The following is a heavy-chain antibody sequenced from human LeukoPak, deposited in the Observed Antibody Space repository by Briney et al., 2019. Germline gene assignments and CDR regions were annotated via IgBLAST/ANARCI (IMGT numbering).Heavy chain of an antibody. D-gene: IGHD6-19*01. CDR1: GFTLSSYS. Sequence: GSLRLSCAASGFTLSSYSMNWVRQAPGKGLEWVSYISGGSSTIYNADSVKGRFTIPRDNAKNLLYLLMDTLRAEDTAVYYCARVGSNQWLDYWGQGTLVTVSS. CDR2: ISGGSSTI. V-gene: IGHV3-48*01. J-gene: IGHJ4*02. CDR3: ARVGSNQWLDY.